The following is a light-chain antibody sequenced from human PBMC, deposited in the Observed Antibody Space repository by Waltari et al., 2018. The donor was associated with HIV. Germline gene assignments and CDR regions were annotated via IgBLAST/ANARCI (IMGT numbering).Light chain of an antibody. Sequence: QSALTQPASVSGSPGQSITLSCPGTSSNVGSDDLVSWYQQPPCEAHKLIIYEVTKRPSGVSNRFSGSKSGNTASLTISGLQAEDEADYYCCSCPRSGIRYVFGTGTKVTVL. J-gene: IGLJ1*01. CDR1: SSNVGSDDL. V-gene: IGLV2-23*02. CDR3: CSCPRSGIRYV. CDR2: EVT.